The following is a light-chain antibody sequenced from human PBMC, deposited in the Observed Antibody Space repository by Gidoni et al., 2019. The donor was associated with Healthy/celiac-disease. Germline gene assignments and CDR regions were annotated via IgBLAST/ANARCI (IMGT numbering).Light chain of an antibody. J-gene: IGKJ4*01. CDR1: QSVSSY. Sequence: EIVLTQSPATLSLSPGERATLSRRASQSVSSYLVWYQQRPGQAPRRLIYDASIRATGIPDRFSGSGSGTDFTLTISRLEPEAFAVYYCQQRGNWPLTFGGGTKVEIK. CDR3: QQRGNWPLT. V-gene: IGKV3-11*01. CDR2: DAS.